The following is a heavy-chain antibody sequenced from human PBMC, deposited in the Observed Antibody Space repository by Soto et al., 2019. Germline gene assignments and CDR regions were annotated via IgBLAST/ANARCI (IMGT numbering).Heavy chain of an antibody. CDR2: ISGGTT. V-gene: IGHV3-23*01. CDR1: GFTFSNYA. D-gene: IGHD3-3*01. Sequence: GGSLRLSCATSGFTFSNYAMTLVRQAPGEGLEWVSTISGGTTYYADSVKGRFTISSDNPKKTLELQMNSLRAEDTAVYYCVKDWSGDKCPCLDVWGQGTTVTVSS. CDR3: VKDWSGDKCPCLDV. J-gene: IGHJ6*02.